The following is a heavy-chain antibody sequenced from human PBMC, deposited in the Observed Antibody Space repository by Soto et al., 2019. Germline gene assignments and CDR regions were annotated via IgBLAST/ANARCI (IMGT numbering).Heavy chain of an antibody. Sequence: QVQLVQSGAEVKKPGSSVKVSCKASGGTFSNSAISWVRQAPGQGLEWMGGIIPFFGTSNYAQEFQGRVTITADESTSTAYMELSSLRSEDTAVYYCARERGDANDASGLDHWGQGTLVTVSS. J-gene: IGHJ4*02. CDR2: IIPFFGTS. V-gene: IGHV1-69*01. CDR3: ARERGDANDASGLDH. D-gene: IGHD3-10*01. CDR1: GGTFSNSA.